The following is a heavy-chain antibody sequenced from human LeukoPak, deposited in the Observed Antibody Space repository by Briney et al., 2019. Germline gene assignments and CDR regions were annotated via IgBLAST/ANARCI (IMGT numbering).Heavy chain of an antibody. CDR3: ARASYYDSSGYFYFDY. V-gene: IGHV1-2*02. J-gene: IGHJ4*02. D-gene: IGHD3-22*01. CDR1: GYTFTGYY. Sequence: GASVKVSCKASGYTFTGYYMHWVRQAPGQGLEWMGWINPNSGGTNYAQKFQGRVTMTRDTSISTAYMELSRLRSDDTAVYYCARASYYDSSGYFYFDYWGQGTLVTVSS. CDR2: INPNSGGT.